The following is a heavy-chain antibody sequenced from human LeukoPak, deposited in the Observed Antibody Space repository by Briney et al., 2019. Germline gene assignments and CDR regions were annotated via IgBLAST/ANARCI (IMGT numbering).Heavy chain of an antibody. D-gene: IGHD6-13*01. V-gene: IGHV4-59*01. Sequence: PSETLSLTCTVSGGSISSYYWSWIRQPPGKGLGWIGYIYYSGSTNYNPSLKSRVTISVDTSKNQFSLKLSSVTAADTAVYYCARESSWYNYAFDIWGQGTMVTVSS. CDR2: IYYSGST. CDR3: ARESSWYNYAFDI. CDR1: GGSISSYY. J-gene: IGHJ3*02.